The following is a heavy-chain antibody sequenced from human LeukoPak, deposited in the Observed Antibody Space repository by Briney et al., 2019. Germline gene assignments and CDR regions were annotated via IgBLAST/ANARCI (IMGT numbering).Heavy chain of an antibody. D-gene: IGHD5-12*01. CDR2: IYFTGST. V-gene: IGHV4-38-2*01. Sequence: PSETLSLTCSVYGGSFSGYYWGWIRQPPGRGLEWIGSIYFTGSTYYNPSLESPVTISVDTSKNQFSLKLSSVTAADTAVYYCARSSGRDSGYDHNFDYWGQGTLVTVSS. CDR3: ARSSGRDSGYDHNFDY. CDR1: GGSFSGYY. J-gene: IGHJ4*02.